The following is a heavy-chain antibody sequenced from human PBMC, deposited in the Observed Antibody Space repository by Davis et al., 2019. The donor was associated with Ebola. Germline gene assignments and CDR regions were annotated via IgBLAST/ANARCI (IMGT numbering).Heavy chain of an antibody. CDR2: IDPSDSYT. J-gene: IGHJ6*02. D-gene: IGHD2-15*01. Sequence: KVSCKGSRYSFTSYWISWVRQMPGKGLEWMGRIDPSDSYTNYSPSFQGHVTISADKSISTAYLQWSSLKASDTAMYYCAGSQYYYYGMDVWGQGTTVTVSS. CDR1: RYSFTSYW. V-gene: IGHV5-10-1*01. CDR3: AGSQYYYYGMDV.